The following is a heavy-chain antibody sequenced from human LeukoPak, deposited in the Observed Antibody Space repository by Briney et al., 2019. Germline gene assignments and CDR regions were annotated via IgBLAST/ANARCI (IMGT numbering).Heavy chain of an antibody. Sequence: SETLSLTCTVSGGSINRGGYSWTWLRQQPGKGLEWIGGIYDTGRSHYNPSLQSRVTISADIAKNHFSLRLKNVTAADTAIYYCARRTGWLDPWGQGTLVTVSS. CDR2: IYDTGRS. J-gene: IGHJ5*02. V-gene: IGHV4-30-2*01. CDR3: ARRTGWLDP. CDR1: GGSINRGGYS.